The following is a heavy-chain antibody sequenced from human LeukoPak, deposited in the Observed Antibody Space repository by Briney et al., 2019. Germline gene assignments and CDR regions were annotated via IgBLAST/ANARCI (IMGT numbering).Heavy chain of an antibody. CDR1: GFAFSSNW. Sequence: GGSPRLSCAASGFAFSSNWMHWVRQTPGKGLVWVSRINSGGSGTSYAASVEGRFTISRDNVKNTLYLQMDSLRAEDTAVYYCATSLGPLTEYWGQGTLVTVSS. J-gene: IGHJ4*02. CDR2: INSGGSGT. CDR3: ATSLGPLTEY. V-gene: IGHV3-74*01. D-gene: IGHD7-27*01.